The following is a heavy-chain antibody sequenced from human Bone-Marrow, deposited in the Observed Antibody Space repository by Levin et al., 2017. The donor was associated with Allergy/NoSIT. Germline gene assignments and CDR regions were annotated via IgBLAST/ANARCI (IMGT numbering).Heavy chain of an antibody. J-gene: IGHJ3*01. CDR2: MNPYNGDT. V-gene: IGHV1-8*01. CDR3: IVGMIPMTFDF. CDR1: GYTFTNYH. Sequence: GESLKISCKAAGYTFTNYHVNWVRLAAGHGPEWMGWMNPYNGDTGSAQKFQGRLTLSTNTHISTAYMELSRLRSEDTAVYYCIVGMIPMTFDFWGQGTVVTVSS. D-gene: IGHD1-26*01.